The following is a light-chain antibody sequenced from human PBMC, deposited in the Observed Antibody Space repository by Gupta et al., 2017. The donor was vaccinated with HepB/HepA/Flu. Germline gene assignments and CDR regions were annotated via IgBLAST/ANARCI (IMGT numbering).Light chain of an antibody. J-gene: IGLJ2*01. CDR1: SLRSFY. CDR2: GKN. V-gene: IGLV3-19*01. CDR3: NSRDSSGNHVV. Sequence: SSELTQDPAVSVALGPTVMITCQGDSLRSFYALWYQQKPGQAPVLVIYGKNNRPSGIPDRFSGSSSGNTASLTITGAQAEEEADYYCNSRDSSGNHVVFGGGTKLTVL.